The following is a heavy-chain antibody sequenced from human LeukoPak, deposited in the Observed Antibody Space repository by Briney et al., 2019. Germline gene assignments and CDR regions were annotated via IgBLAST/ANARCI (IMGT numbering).Heavy chain of an antibody. V-gene: IGHV3-74*01. Sequence: PGGSLRLSCAASGFTFGNSWVHWVRQAPGKGVVRVSLINADGSTATYADSVKGRFTISRDNARNTLSLQMNSLTIEDTAVYYCVVVVEPPDSDGFDVWGQGTMITVSS. J-gene: IGHJ3*01. D-gene: IGHD1-14*01. CDR1: GFTFGNSW. CDR2: INADGSTA. CDR3: VVVVEPPDSDGFDV.